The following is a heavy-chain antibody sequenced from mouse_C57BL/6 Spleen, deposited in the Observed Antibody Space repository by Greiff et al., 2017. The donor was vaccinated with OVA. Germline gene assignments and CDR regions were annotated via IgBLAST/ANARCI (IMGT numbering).Heavy chain of an antibody. V-gene: IGHV1-74*01. CDR2: IHPSDSDT. D-gene: IGHD2-1*01. J-gene: IGHJ4*01. Sequence: QVQLQQSGAELVKPGASVKVSCKASGYTFTSYWMHWVKQRPGQGLEWIGRIHPSDSDTNYNQKFKGKATLTVAKPSSTAYMQLSSLTSEDSAVYYCARSKVYYGNSYGMDYWGQGTSVTVSS. CDR3: ARSKVYYGNSYGMDY. CDR1: GYTFTSYW.